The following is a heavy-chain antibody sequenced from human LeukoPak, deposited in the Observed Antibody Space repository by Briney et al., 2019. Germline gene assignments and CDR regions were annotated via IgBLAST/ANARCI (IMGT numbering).Heavy chain of an antibody. CDR3: VRGIVRRGYFDY. CDR1: GFTFSTYG. V-gene: IGHV3-13*01. D-gene: IGHD3-10*01. J-gene: IGHJ4*02. CDR2: IGTAGDT. Sequence: GGSLRLSCAASGFTFSTYGIHWVRQTTGRGLEWVSAIGTAGDTYYVDSVKGRFTISRENAKNSLYLQMNSLRAGDTAVYYCVRGIVRRGYFDYWGQGALVTVSS.